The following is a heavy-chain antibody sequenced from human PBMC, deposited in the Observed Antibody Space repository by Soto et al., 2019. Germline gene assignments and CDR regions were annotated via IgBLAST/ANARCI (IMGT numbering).Heavy chain of an antibody. CDR1: GGTFSRYA. J-gene: IGHJ6*02. V-gene: IGHV1-69*13. D-gene: IGHD4-17*01. CDR3: AREGAAAGGDYGYYYYGMDV. CDR2: IIPIVGTA. Sequence: ASVKVSCKASGGTFSRYAISWVRQAPGQGLEWMGGIIPIVGTANNAQKFQGRVTITADESTSTAYMELSSLRSEDTAVYYCAREGAAAGGDYGYYYYGMDVWGQGTTVTVSS.